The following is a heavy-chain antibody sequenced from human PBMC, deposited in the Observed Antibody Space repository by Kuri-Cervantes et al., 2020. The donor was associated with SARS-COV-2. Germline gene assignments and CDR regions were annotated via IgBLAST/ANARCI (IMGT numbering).Heavy chain of an antibody. D-gene: IGHD6-6*01. V-gene: IGHV1-69*05. CDR1: GGTFSSYS. CDR3: ARGLYSSSSNYYYYMDV. J-gene: IGHJ6*03. Sequence: SVKVSCKASGGTFSSYSFSWVRQAPGQGLEWMGGIIPIFGTANYAQKFQGRVTITTDESTSTAYMELSSLRSEDTAVYYCARGLYSSSSNYYYYMDVWGKGTTVTVSS. CDR2: IIPIFGTA.